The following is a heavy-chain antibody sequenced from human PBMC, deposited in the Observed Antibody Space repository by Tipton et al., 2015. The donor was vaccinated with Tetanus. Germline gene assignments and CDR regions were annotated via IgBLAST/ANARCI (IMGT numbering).Heavy chain of an antibody. CDR2: ISVSSRYT. V-gene: IGHV3-21*01. J-gene: IGHJ4*02. CDR3: ARAGGGSENYSDY. Sequence: GSLRLSCAASGLTFSSYSLSWVRQAPGEGLEWVSSISVSSRYTYYADSVKGRFTISRDDAKNSLYLQMNSLRAEDTAVYYCARAGGGSENYSDYWGQGILLTVFS. D-gene: IGHD1-14*01. CDR1: GLTFSSYS.